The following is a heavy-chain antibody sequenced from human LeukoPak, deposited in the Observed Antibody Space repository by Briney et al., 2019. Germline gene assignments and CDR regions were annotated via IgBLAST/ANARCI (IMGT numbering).Heavy chain of an antibody. CDR3: ARSSRSWSTFDN. CDR2: IYHSGST. Sequence: PSETLSLTCTVSGGSISSSNYYWGWIRQPPGKGLEWIGCIYHSGSTYYNPSLKSRVTISIDTSKNQFSLRLRYVTAADTAVYYCARSSRSWSTFDNWGQGTLVTVSS. J-gene: IGHJ4*02. V-gene: IGHV4-39*01. D-gene: IGHD2-2*01. CDR1: GGSISSSNYY.